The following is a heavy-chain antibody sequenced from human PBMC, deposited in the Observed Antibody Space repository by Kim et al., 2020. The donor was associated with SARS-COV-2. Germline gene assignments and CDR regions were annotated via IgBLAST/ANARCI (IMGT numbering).Heavy chain of an antibody. Sequence: GGSLRLSCAASGFTFSSYVMSWVRQAPGEGLEWVSAITGSGGNLYYTDSVKGRFTISRDNSKNTLYLQMNSLRAEDTAVYYWVKGPYHYGSGTYPPDYWGQGTLVTVSS. CDR2: ITGSGGNL. CDR1: GFTFSSYV. J-gene: IGHJ4*02. D-gene: IGHD3-10*01. CDR3: VKGPYHYGSGTYPPDY. V-gene: IGHV3-23*01.